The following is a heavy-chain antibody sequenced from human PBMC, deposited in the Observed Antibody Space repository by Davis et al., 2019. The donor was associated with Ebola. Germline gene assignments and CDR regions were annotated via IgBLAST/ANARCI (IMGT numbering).Heavy chain of an antibody. V-gene: IGHV4-31*03. D-gene: IGHD1/OR15-1a*01. Sequence: MPSETLSLTCTVSGGSITRGGYYWSWIRQHPGKGLEWIGYIYYSGSTYYNPSFKSRVAMSVDTSTNQFSLKLTSVTAADTAVYYCARVRTGPDGYFDYWGQGILVTVSS. CDR2: IYYSGST. CDR3: ARVRTGPDGYFDY. J-gene: IGHJ4*02. CDR1: GGSITRGGYY.